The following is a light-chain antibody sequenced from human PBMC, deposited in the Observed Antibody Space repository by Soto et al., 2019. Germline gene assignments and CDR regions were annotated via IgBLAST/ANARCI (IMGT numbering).Light chain of an antibody. CDR2: DVS. CDR3: SSYPSSSPYV. J-gene: IGLJ1*01. CDR1: SSDVGGYNY. V-gene: IGLV2-14*01. Sequence: QSALTQPASVSGSPGQSITISCTGTSSDVGGYNYVSWYQQHPGKAPKLMIYDVSNRPSGVSNRFSGSKSGNTASLTISGLLAEDEADYYCSSYPSSSPYVFGTGTKLTVL.